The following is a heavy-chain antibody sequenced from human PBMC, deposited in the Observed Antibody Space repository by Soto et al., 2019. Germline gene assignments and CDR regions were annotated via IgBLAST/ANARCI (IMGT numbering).Heavy chain of an antibody. V-gene: IGHV4-31*01. Sequence: QVQLQESGPGLVTPSQTLSLTCTVSGGSISSGDYYWSWIRQYPGKGLEWIAYIYYTGTTSYNPSLKNPVTISIDTSKNQFSLQLFSVTAADTAVYYCARDGGFNSGSYRFEYWGQGALVTVSS. CDR1: GGSISSGDYY. J-gene: IGHJ4*02. CDR3: ARDGGFNSGSYRFEY. CDR2: IYYTGTT. D-gene: IGHD3-10*01.